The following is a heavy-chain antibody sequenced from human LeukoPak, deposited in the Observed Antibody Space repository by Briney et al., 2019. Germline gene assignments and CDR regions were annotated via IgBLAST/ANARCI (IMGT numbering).Heavy chain of an antibody. CDR1: GGSISSYF. CDR2: IYYSGST. Sequence: SETLSLTFTVSGGSISSYFWNWIRQPPGKGLGWIGFIYYSGSTNYNPSLKSRVTISVDTSKNQFSLRLSSVTAADTAVYFCARGQADIVATMNYWGQGTLVTVSS. D-gene: IGHD5-12*01. CDR3: ARGQADIVATMNY. V-gene: IGHV4-59*01. J-gene: IGHJ4*02.